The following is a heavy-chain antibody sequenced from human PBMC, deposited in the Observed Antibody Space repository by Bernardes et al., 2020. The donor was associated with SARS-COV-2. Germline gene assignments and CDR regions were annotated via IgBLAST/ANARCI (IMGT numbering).Heavy chain of an antibody. CDR1: GYTFTSYD. CDR2: MNPNSGNT. V-gene: IGHV1-8*01. Sequence: ASVKVSCKASGYTFTSYDINWVRQATGQGLEWMGWMNPNSGNTGYAQKFQGRVTMTRNTSISTAYMELSSLRSEDTAVYYCARAVVVPNAAPMVDDYWGQGTLVTVSS. D-gene: IGHD2-2*01. CDR3: ARAVVVPNAAPMVDDY. J-gene: IGHJ4*02.